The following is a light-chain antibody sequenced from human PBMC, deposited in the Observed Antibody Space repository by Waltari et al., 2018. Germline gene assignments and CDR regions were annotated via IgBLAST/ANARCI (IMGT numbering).Light chain of an antibody. V-gene: IGLV1-36*01. CDR2: YDD. Sequence: QSVLTQPPPVSEAPRQRVTISCSGSSSNIGNNAVNWYQQLPGKAPKLLIYYDDLLPSVVSDRFSGSKSGTSASLAISGLQSEDEADYYCAAWDDSLNGPVFGGGTKLTVL. J-gene: IGLJ3*02. CDR3: AAWDDSLNGPV. CDR1: SSNIGNNA.